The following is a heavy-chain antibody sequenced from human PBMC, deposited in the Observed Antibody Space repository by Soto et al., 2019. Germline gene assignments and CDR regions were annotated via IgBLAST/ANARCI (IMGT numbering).Heavy chain of an antibody. CDR3: VRGDRGGFDL. Sequence: EVQLVESEGGLVQRGGSLRLSCAASGFTFNYYWMHWVRQAPGQGLVWVSHIHSDGSETTYADSVKGRFTISRDNARNTLYLQMNSLRAEDMAVYYCVRGDRGGFDLWGQGTAVTVSS. J-gene: IGHJ3*01. CDR2: IHSDGSET. CDR1: GFTFNYYW. D-gene: IGHD2-21*02. V-gene: IGHV3-74*01.